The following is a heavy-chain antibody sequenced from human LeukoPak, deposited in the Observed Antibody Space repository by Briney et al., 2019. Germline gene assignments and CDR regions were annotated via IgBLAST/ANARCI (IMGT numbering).Heavy chain of an antibody. CDR1: GYTFTSYG. CDR3: ARVGISSGYYYYYMDV. Sequence: ASVKVSCKASGYTFTSYGISWVRQAPGQGLEWMGWISAYNGNTNYAQKLQGRVTMTTDSSTSTAYMELRSLRSDDTAVYYCARVGISSGYYYYYMDVWGKGTTVTVSS. D-gene: IGHD6-19*01. J-gene: IGHJ6*03. V-gene: IGHV1-18*01. CDR2: ISAYNGNT.